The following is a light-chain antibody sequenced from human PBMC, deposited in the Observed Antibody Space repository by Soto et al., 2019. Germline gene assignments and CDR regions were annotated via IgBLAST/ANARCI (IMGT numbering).Light chain of an antibody. CDR1: QSVGSNY. CDR3: QQYGGSVQT. J-gene: IGKJ1*01. Sequence: IVLTQFPGTLSLSPGERATLSCRASQSVGSNYLAWYQQRPGQPPNLLIFGASHRAPDIPDRFSGSGSGTDFTLTISRLEHEDFAVYYCQQYGGSVQTFGQGTKVDIK. CDR2: GAS. V-gene: IGKV3-20*01.